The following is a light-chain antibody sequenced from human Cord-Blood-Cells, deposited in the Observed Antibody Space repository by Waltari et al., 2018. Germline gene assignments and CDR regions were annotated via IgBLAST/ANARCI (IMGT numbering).Light chain of an antibody. CDR2: WAS. CDR1: QSVLYSSNNKNY. J-gene: IGKJ2*01. V-gene: IGKV4-1*01. CDR3: QQYYSTPYT. Sequence: DIVITNTPDSLAVSLGKWAPINRKSSQSVLYSSNNKNYLAWYQQKPGQPPKLLIYWASTRESRVPDRFSGSGSGTDFTLTISSLQAEDVAVYYCQQYYSTPYTFGQGTKLEIK.